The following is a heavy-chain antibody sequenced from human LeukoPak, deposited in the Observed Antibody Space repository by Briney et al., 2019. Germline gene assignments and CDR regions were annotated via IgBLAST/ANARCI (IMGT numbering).Heavy chain of an antibody. V-gene: IGHV1-2*02. J-gene: IGHJ4*02. D-gene: IGHD2-15*01. CDR3: ARDRARLGYFDY. CDR2: INPNSGGT. CDR1: GYTFTGYF. Sequence: ASVKVSCKASGYTFTGYFMHWVRQAPGQGLEWMGWINPNSGGTNYAQKFQGRVTMTRDTSISTAYMELSRLRSDDTAVYYCARDRARLGYFDYWGQGTLVTVSS.